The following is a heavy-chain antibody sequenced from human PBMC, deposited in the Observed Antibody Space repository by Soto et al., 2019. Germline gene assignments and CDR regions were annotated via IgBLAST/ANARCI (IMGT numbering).Heavy chain of an antibody. CDR1: GGSFSGYY. D-gene: IGHD1-26*01. J-gene: IGHJ4*02. CDR3: ARGVGVDY. Sequence: SETLSLTCAVYGGSFSGYYWSWIRQPPGKGLEWIGEINHSGSTNYNPSLKSRVTISVDTSKNQFSLKLSSVTAADTAVYYCARGVGVDYWGQGTLVTVSS. V-gene: IGHV4-34*01. CDR2: INHSGST.